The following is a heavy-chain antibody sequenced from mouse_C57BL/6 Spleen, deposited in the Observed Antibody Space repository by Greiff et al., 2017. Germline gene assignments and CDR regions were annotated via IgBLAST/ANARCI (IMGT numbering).Heavy chain of an antibody. Sequence: EVQLQQSGPELVKPGASVKISCKASGYTFTDYYMNWVKQSHGKSLEWIGDINPNNGGTSYNQKFKGKATLTVDKSSSTAYMELRSLTSEDSAVYYCARDRITTVVEEAMDYWGQGTSVTVSS. D-gene: IGHD1-1*01. CDR3: ARDRITTVVEEAMDY. J-gene: IGHJ4*01. CDR1: GYTFTDYY. V-gene: IGHV1-26*01. CDR2: INPNNGGT.